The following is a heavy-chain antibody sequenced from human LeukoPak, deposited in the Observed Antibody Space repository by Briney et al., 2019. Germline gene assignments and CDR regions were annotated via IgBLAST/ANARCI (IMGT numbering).Heavy chain of an antibody. V-gene: IGHV1-69*04. J-gene: IGHJ4*02. CDR3: AWGNYYDSSGYYFPLDY. D-gene: IGHD3-22*01. CDR1: GGTFSSYA. Sequence: ASVKVSCKASGGTFSSYAISWVRQAPGQGLEWMGRIIPILGIANYAQKFQGRVTITADKSTSTAYMELSSLRSEDTAVYYCAWGNYYDSSGYYFPLDYWGQGTLVTVSS. CDR2: IIPILGIA.